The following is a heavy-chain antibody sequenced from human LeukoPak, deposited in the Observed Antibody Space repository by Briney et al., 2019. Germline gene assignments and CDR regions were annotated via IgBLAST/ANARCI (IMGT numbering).Heavy chain of an antibody. Sequence: SETLSLTCTVSGGSISSSSYYWGWIRQPPGKGLEWIGSIYYSGSTYYNPSLKSRVTISVDTSKNQFSLKLSSVTAADTAVYYCARAMPPLIAVYGVDAFDIWGQGTMVTVSS. CDR3: ARAMPPLIAVYGVDAFDI. CDR1: GGSISSSSYY. D-gene: IGHD6-19*01. J-gene: IGHJ3*02. CDR2: IYYSGST. V-gene: IGHV4-39*01.